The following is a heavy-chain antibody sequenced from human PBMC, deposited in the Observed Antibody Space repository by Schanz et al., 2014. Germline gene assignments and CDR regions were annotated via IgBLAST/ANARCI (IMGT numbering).Heavy chain of an antibody. J-gene: IGHJ4*02. V-gene: IGHV1-69*04. CDR2: IIPILGIA. D-gene: IGHD2-21*01. Sequence: QVQLVQSGAEVKKPGSSVKVSCKASRSTFSSYTINWVRQAPGQGLEWMGRIIPILGIANYAQKFQGRVTITADTSTTAAYMELSGLRSEDTAVYYCARDRLECGAECYSVEVFEIWGQGTLVIVSS. CDR1: RSTFSSYT. CDR3: ARDRLECGAECYSVEVFEI.